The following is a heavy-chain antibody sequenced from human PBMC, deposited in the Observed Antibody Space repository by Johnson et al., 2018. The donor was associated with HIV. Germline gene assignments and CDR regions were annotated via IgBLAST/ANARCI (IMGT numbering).Heavy chain of an antibody. Sequence: QVQLVESGGGVVQPGRSLRLSCAASGFTFSSYAMHWVRQAPGKGLEWVAVISYDGSNKYYANSVKGRFTVSRDNSKNTLYLQMNSLKIEDTAVYYCTDYNFWNKRAFDIWGQGTMVTGSS. V-gene: IGHV3-30-3*01. J-gene: IGHJ3*02. D-gene: IGHD3-3*01. CDR1: GFTFSSYA. CDR3: TDYNFWNKRAFDI. CDR2: ISYDGSNK.